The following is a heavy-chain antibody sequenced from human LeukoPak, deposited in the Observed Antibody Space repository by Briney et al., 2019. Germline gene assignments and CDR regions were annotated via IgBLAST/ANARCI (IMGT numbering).Heavy chain of an antibody. V-gene: IGHV6-1*01. CDR2: TYYWSRWRN. CDR1: GDSVSGNSGA. Sequence: SQTLSLTCAISGDSVSGNSGAWNWIRQSPSRGPEWLGRTYYWSRWRNDYSVSVKSRISINPDTSKNQFSLQLKAVTPEDTAVYYCVRAFRGYSGYDAFDIWGQGIMVTVSS. D-gene: IGHD5-12*01. CDR3: VRAFRGYSGYDAFDI. J-gene: IGHJ3*02.